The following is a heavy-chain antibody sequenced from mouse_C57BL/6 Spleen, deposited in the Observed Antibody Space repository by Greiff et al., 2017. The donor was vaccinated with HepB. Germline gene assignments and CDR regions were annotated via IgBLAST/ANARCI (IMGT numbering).Heavy chain of an antibody. CDR3: ARSSRYYGNHSGFAY. J-gene: IGHJ3*01. Sequence: EVQLQQSGPELVKPGASVKMSCKASGYTFTDYNMHWVKQSHGKSLEWIGYINPNNGGASYNQKFKGKATLTVNKSSSTAYMELRSLTSEDSAVYYCARSSRYYGNHSGFAYWGQGTLVTVSA. CDR2: INPNNGGA. CDR1: GYTFTDYN. D-gene: IGHD2-1*01. V-gene: IGHV1-22*01.